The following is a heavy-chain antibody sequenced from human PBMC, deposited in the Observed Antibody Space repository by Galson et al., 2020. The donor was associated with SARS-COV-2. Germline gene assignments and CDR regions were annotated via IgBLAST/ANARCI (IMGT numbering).Heavy chain of an antibody. V-gene: IGHV3-64D*06. D-gene: IGHD6-13*01. Sequence: GESLKISCSASGFIFSDYAMHWVRQAPGKGLEYVSAISPNGGTSFYADSVNGRFTMSRDNSKSMFYLQMTALRLEDTAFYYCLSYSSTRQNHWGQGTLVTVSS. CDR1: GFIFSDYA. CDR3: LSYSSTRQNH. J-gene: IGHJ5*02. CDR2: ISPNGGTS.